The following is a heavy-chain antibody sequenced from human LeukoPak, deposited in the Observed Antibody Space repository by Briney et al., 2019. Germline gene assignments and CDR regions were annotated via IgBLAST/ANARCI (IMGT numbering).Heavy chain of an antibody. D-gene: IGHD1-26*01. CDR1: GCTFSNY. V-gene: IGHV3-53*01. CDR3: ARVELPRKSGSYYFDY. J-gene: IGHJ4*02. CDR2: IYSGGST. Sequence: GGSLRLSCGASGCTFSNYMSWVRQAPGKGLGWVSVIYSGGSTYYADSVKGRFTISRDNSKNTLYLQMNSLRAEDTAVYYCARVELPRKSGSYYFDYWGQGTLVTVSS.